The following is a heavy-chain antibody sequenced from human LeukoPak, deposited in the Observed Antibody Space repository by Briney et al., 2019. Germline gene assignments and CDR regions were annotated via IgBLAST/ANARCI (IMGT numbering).Heavy chain of an antibody. D-gene: IGHD3-9*01. CDR3: ASQDDILTGYGDAFDI. J-gene: IGHJ3*02. CDR2: IYPGDSDT. V-gene: IGHV5-51*01. Sequence: GESLKISCKGSGYSFTSYWIGWVRQMPGKGLEWMGIIYPGDSDTRYSPSFQGQVTISADKSINTAYLQWSSLKASDTAMYYCASQDDILTGYGDAFDIWGQGTMVTVSS. CDR1: GYSFTSYW.